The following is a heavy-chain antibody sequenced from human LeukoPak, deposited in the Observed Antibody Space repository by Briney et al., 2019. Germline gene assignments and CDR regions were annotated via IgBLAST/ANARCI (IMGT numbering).Heavy chain of an antibody. CDR2: IYSGGST. V-gene: IGHV3-66*02. J-gene: IGHJ6*02. CDR1: GFAVSNNY. Sequence: GGSLRLSCTASGFAVSNNYMSWVRQAPGKGLEWVSVIYSGGSTYYADSVKGRFTISRDSSKNTLYLQMNSLRAEDTAVYYCARESLYYDSSGPGVWDQGTTVTVSS. D-gene: IGHD3-22*01. CDR3: ARESLYYDSSGPGV.